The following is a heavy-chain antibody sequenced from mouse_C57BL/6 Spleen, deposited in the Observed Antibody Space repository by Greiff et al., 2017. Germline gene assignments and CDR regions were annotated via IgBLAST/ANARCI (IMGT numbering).Heavy chain of an antibody. CDR3: AKSLLRYWYFDV. CDR1: GFSLTSYG. V-gene: IGHV2-4*01. CDR2: IWSGGST. Sequence: VKLMESGPGLVQPSQSLSITCTVSGFSLTSYGVHWVRQPPGKGLEWLGVIWSGGSTDYNAAFISRLSISKDNSKSQVFFKMNSLQADDTAIYYCAKSLLRYWYFDVWGTGTTVTVSS. J-gene: IGHJ1*03. D-gene: IGHD1-2*01.